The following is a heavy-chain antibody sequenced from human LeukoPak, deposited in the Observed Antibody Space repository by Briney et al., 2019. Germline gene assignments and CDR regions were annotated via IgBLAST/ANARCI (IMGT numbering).Heavy chain of an antibody. CDR1: GFTFSKYY. D-gene: IGHD3-10*01. CDR3: AGGYGSGSYSA. J-gene: IGHJ5*02. V-gene: IGHV3-11*01. CDR2: IVNSGGTT. Sequence: GGSLRPSCAASGFTFSKYYMSWIRQAPGKGLEWISYIVNSGGTTSYADSVQGRFTISSDDAKNSLYLQMNSLRAEDTAVYYCAGGYGSGSYSAWGQGIPVTVSS.